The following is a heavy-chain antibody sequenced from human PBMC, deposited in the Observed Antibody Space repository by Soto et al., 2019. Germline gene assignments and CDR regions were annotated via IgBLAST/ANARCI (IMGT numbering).Heavy chain of an antibody. D-gene: IGHD3-10*01. CDR2: ISSSSSYT. J-gene: IGHJ5*02. Sequence: NPGGSLRLSCAASGFTFSDYYMSWIRQAPGKGLEWVSYISSSSSYTNYADSVKGRFTISRDNAKNSLYLQMNSLRAEDTAVYYCARPTQENYYGSGSYPNWFDPWGQGTLVTVSS. CDR1: GFTFSDYY. V-gene: IGHV3-11*03. CDR3: ARPTQENYYGSGSYPNWFDP.